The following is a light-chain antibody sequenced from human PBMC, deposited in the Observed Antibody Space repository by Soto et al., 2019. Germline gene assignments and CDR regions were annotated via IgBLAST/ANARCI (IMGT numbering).Light chain of an antibody. V-gene: IGKV3-11*01. J-gene: IGKJ4*01. CDR3: QQRKNWPLT. Sequence: EIVLTQSPATLSLSPGERATLSCRGSQTVDNYLHWYQQKPGQAPRLLIYDAFYRAAGVPARFSGVGSGTDFTLTISSLEPEDFAFYYCQQRKNWPLTFGGGTRVEI. CDR1: QTVDNY. CDR2: DAF.